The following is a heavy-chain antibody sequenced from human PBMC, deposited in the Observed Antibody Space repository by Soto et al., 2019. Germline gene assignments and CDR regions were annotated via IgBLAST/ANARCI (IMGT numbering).Heavy chain of an antibody. J-gene: IGHJ6*03. CDR3: ARVQGAYYYYMDV. V-gene: IGHV5-51*01. Sequence: GESLKVSCKGSGYSFTSYWVGWVSQMPGKGLEWMGIIYPGDSDTRYSPSFQGQVTISADKSISTAYLQWSSLKASDTAMYYCARVQGAYYYYMDVWGKGTTVTVSS. D-gene: IGHD1-26*01. CDR1: GYSFTSYW. CDR2: IYPGDSDT.